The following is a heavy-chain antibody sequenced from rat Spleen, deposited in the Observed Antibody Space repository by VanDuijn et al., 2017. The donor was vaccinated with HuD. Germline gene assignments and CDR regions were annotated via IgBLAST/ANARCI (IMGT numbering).Heavy chain of an antibody. J-gene: IGHJ2*01. D-gene: IGHD1-1*01. Sequence: QVQLKESGPGLVQPSQTLSLTCTVSGFSLTNYGVSWVRQPPGKGLEWIGAIWSGGNTDYNSALKSRLSISRDTSKSQVYLKMDSLQAEDTATYYCASKIYYYSGVDYWGQGVMVTVSS. CDR2: IWSGGNT. V-gene: IGHV2-4*01. CDR3: ASKIYYYSGVDY. CDR1: GFSLTNYG.